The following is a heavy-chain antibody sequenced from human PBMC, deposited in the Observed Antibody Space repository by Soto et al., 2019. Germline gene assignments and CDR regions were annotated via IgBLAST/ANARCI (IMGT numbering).Heavy chain of an antibody. Sequence: SETLSLTCTVSGGSTSSYYWSWIRQPPGKGLEWIGYIYYSGSTNYNPSLKSRVTISVDTSKNQFSLKLSSVTAADTAVYYCARVLGSSYGMDVWGQGTTVTVSS. J-gene: IGHJ6*02. CDR1: GGSTSSYY. CDR3: ARVLGSSYGMDV. CDR2: IYYSGST. V-gene: IGHV4-59*01.